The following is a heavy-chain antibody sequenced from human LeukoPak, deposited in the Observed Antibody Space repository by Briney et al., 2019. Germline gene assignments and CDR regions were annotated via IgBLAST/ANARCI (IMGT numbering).Heavy chain of an antibody. CDR2: IVVGSGNT. D-gene: IGHD3-9*01. Sequence: ASVKVSCKASGFTFTSSAVQWVRPARGQRLAWIPWIVVGSGNTNYAQKFQERVTITRDMSTSTAYMELSSLRSEDTAVYYCAARIDFDWFGWFDPWGQGTLVTVSS. V-gene: IGHV1-58*01. CDR1: GFTFTSSA. J-gene: IGHJ5*02. CDR3: AARIDFDWFGWFDP.